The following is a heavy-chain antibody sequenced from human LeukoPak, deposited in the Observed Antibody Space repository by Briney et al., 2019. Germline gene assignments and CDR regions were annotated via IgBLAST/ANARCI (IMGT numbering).Heavy chain of an antibody. CDR3: ARDSGNYYDSSGYYAYYFDY. CDR2: IYYSGST. J-gene: IGHJ4*02. Sequence: SETLSLTCTVSGGSISSSSYYWGWIRQPPGKGLEWIGSIYYSGSTYYNPSLKSRVTISVDTSKNQFSLKLSSVTAADTAVYYCARDSGNYYDSSGYYAYYFDYWGQGTLVTVSS. D-gene: IGHD3-22*01. V-gene: IGHV4-39*07. CDR1: GGSISSSSYY.